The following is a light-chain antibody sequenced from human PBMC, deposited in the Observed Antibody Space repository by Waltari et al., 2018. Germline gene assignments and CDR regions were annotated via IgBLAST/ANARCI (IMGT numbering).Light chain of an antibody. J-gene: IGKJ3*01. V-gene: IGKV1-5*03. CDR3: QQYNSYWFT. CDR2: KAS. CDR1: QSISSW. Sequence: DIQMTQSPSTLSASVGDRVTITCRASQSISSWLAWYQQKPGKAPKLLIYKASSLESGVPSRFSGSGSGTEFTLTISSLQPDDFATYCQQYNSYWFTFGPGTKVDIK.